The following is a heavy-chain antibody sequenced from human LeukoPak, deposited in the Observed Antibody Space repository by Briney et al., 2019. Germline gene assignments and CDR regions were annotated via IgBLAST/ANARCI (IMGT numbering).Heavy chain of an antibody. V-gene: IGHV4-34*01. D-gene: IGHD3-16*02. CDR2: INHSGST. Sequence: SETLSLTCAVYGGSFSGYYWSWIRQPPGKGLEWIGEINHSGSTNYNPSLKSRVTISVDTSKNQFSLKLSSVTAADTAVYYGARGRAAPYYDYIWGSYRPHFDYWGQGTLVTVSS. J-gene: IGHJ4*02. CDR1: GGSFSGYY. CDR3: ARGRAAPYYDYIWGSYRPHFDY.